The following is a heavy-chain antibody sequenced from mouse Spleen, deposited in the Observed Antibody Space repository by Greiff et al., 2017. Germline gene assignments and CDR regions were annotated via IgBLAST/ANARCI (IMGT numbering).Heavy chain of an antibody. CDR1: GYSFTDYN. J-gene: IGHJ1*01. V-gene: IGHV1-39*01. CDR3: AANGDWYFDV. CDR2: INPKYGTT. Sequence: EVQVVESGPELVKPGASVKISCKASGYSFTDYNMNWVKQSNGKSLEWIGLINPKYGTTSYNQKFKGKATLTVDQSSSTAYMQLNSLTSEDSAVYYCAANGDWYFDVWGAGTTVTVSS. D-gene: IGHD1-1*02.